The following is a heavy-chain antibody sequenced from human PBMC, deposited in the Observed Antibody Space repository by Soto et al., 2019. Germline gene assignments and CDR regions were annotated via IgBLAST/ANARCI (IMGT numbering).Heavy chain of an antibody. J-gene: IGHJ4*02. V-gene: IGHV3-7*01. D-gene: IGHD1-26*01. Sequence: EVQLVASGGGLVQPGGSLRLPCAASGFTFSKYWMTWVRQPTGKGLEWVASINQDGSERYYVDLVRGRFTISRDNAKHSLYLQMNSLRAEDTSVYYWGCVGNVFVYWGQGILFTFAP. CDR3: GCVGNVFVY. CDR1: GFTFSKYW. CDR2: INQDGSER.